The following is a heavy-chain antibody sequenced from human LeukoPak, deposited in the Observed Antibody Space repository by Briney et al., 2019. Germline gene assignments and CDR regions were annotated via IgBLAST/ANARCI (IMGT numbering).Heavy chain of an antibody. J-gene: IGHJ4*02. CDR2: ISYDGSNK. CDR3: AKDTKNYGSGSYSAFDY. Sequence: GRSLRLSCAASGFTFSSYAMHWVRQAPGKGLEWVAVISYDGSNKYYADSLKGRFTISRDNSKNTLYLQMNSLRAEDTAVYYCAKDTKNYGSGSYSAFDYWGQGTLVTVSS. V-gene: IGHV3-30*04. CDR1: GFTFSSYA. D-gene: IGHD3-10*01.